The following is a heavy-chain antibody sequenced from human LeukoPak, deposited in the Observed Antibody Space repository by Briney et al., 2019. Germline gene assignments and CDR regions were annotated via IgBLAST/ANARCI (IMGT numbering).Heavy chain of an antibody. D-gene: IGHD6-13*01. CDR1: GGSFSGYY. V-gene: IGHV4-34*01. Sequence: SETLSLTCAVYGGSFSGYYWSWIRQPPGKGLEWIGEINHSGSTNYNPSLKSRVTISVDTSKNQFSLKLSSVTAADTAVYYCGRGRIAAACKGVGYYFDLWGQGTLVTVSS. J-gene: IGHJ4*02. CDR3: GRGRIAAACKGVGYYFDL. CDR2: INHSGST.